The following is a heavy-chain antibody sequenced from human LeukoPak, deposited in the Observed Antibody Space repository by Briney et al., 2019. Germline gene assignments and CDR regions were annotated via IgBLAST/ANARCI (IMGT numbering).Heavy chain of an antibody. V-gene: IGHV1-2*02. Sequence: GASVKVSCKASGYTFTGYYMHWVRQAPGQGLEWMGWINPNSGGTNYAQKFQGRVTMTRDTSISTAYMELSRLRSDDTAVYYCARDRPLDYGSGSYPDYWGQGTLVTVSS. J-gene: IGHJ4*02. CDR1: GYTFTGYY. D-gene: IGHD3-10*01. CDR3: ARDRPLDYGSGSYPDY. CDR2: INPNSGGT.